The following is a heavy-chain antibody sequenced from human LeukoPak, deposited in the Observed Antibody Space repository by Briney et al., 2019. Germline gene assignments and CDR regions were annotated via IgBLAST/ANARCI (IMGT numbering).Heavy chain of an antibody. CDR3: ARDHYASGSYSWFDP. CDR1: GGSFSGYY. V-gene: IGHV4-34*01. D-gene: IGHD3-10*01. CDR2: IDHSGST. Sequence: SETLSLTCAVYGGSFSGYYWSWIRQPPGKGLEWIGEIDHSGSTNYNPSLKSRVTISVDTSKNQFSLKLSSVTAADTAVYYCARDHYASGSYSWFDPWGQGTLVTVSS. J-gene: IGHJ5*02.